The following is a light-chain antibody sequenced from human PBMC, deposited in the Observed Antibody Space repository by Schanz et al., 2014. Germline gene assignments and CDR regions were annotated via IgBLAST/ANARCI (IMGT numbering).Light chain of an antibody. CDR2: DVT. V-gene: IGLV2-8*01. CDR3: LSYDTSLGGRHWV. CDR1: SSDIGRYNY. J-gene: IGLJ3*02. Sequence: QSALTQPPSASGSPGQSVTISCTGTSSDIGRYNYVSWYQHHPGKAPKLLIYDVTKRPSGVPDRFSGSKSGNTASLTVSGLQAEDEADYYCLSYDTSLGGRHWVFGGGTKLTVL.